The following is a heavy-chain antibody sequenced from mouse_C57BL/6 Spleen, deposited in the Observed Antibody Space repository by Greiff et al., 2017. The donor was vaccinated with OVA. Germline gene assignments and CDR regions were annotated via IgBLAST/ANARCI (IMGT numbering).Heavy chain of an antibody. CDR2: IYPGSGNN. CDR3: ARGGSREVRRMDY. Sequence: QVQLQQSGPELVKPGASVKISCKASGYSFTSYYIHWVKQRPGQGLEWIGWIYPGSGNNKYNEKFTGKATLTADTSSSTAYRQLSSLNTEDSAVYDCARGGSREVRRMDYWGQGTSVTVSS. CDR1: GYSFTSYY. V-gene: IGHV1-66*01. J-gene: IGHJ4*01.